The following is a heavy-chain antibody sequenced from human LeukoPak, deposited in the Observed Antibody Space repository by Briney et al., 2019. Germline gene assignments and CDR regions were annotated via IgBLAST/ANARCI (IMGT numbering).Heavy chain of an antibody. V-gene: IGHV3-21*01. CDR3: ASSCIAVAAYAFDI. Sequence: GGSLRLSCAASGFTFSSYSMNWVRQAPGKGLEWVSSISSSSSYIYYADSVKGRFTISRDNAKNSLYLQMNSLRAEDTAVYYCASSCIAVAAYAFDIWGQGTMVTVSS. D-gene: IGHD6-19*01. CDR1: GFTFSSYS. CDR2: ISSSSSYI. J-gene: IGHJ3*02.